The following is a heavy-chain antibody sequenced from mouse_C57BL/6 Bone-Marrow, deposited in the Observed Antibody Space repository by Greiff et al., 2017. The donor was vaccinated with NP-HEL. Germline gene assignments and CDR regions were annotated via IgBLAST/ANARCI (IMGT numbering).Heavy chain of an antibody. V-gene: IGHV5-6*01. CDR2: ISSGGSYT. J-gene: IGHJ2*01. CDR3: AREHLYYGSSYLYFDY. CDR1: GFTFSSYG. Sequence: DVHLVESGGDLVKPGGSLKLSCAASGFTFSSYGMSWVRQTPDKRLEWVATISSGGSYTYYPDSVKGRFTISRDNAKNTLYLQMSSLKSEDTAMYYCAREHLYYGSSYLYFDYWGQGTTLTVSS. D-gene: IGHD1-1*01.